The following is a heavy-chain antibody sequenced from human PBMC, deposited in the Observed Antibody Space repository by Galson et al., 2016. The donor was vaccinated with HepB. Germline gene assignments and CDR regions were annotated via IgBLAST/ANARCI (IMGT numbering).Heavy chain of an antibody. J-gene: IGHJ4*02. CDR2: ISGTDGRT. D-gene: IGHD4-23*01. V-gene: IGHV3-23*01. Sequence: SLRLSCAASGFTFINYAMSWVRQAPGKGLEWVSGISGTDGRTLYADSVKGRFTISRDNSKNTLYLQMNSLRAEDTAVYYCASLSVGPSIDYWGQGTLVTVSS. CDR1: GFTFINYA. CDR3: ASLSVGPSIDY.